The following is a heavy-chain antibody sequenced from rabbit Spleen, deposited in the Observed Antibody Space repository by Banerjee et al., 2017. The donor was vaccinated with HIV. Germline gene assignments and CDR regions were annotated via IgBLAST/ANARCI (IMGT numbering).Heavy chain of an antibody. CDR3: AGDTSSSFPSYGMAL. CDR1: GLDFSGDSY. Sequence: QSLEESGGDLVKPGASLTLTCKASGLDFSGDSYDSYMCWVRQAPGKGLEWIACIDIGSGGFTYFASGAKGRFPISKPSSPTVPLQMTSLTPGDTPPFFCAGDTSSSFPSYGMALWGRGPLFTVS. J-gene: IGHJ6*01. V-gene: IGHV1S40*01. CDR2: IDIGSGGFT. D-gene: IGHD1-1*01.